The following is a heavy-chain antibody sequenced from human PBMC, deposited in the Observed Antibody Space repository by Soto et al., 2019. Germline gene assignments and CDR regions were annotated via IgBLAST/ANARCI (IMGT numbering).Heavy chain of an antibody. CDR3: AKGGRQWLVPSDFNY. Sequence: VQLVESGGGVVQPGRSLRLSCAASGFTFSDYAMHWVRQAPGKGLEWVAVVSHDGRNTHYADSVKGRFTISRASSKNTVSLETTSLRAVGTAVYYCAKGGRQWLVPSDFNYWGQGALVTVSS. CDR2: VSHDGRNT. D-gene: IGHD6-19*01. J-gene: IGHJ4*02. CDR1: GFTFSDYA. V-gene: IGHV3-30*18.